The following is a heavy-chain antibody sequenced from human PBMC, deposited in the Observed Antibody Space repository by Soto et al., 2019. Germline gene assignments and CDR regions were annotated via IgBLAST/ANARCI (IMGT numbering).Heavy chain of an antibody. D-gene: IGHD3-16*01. Sequence: EVQLVESGGGVVRPGGSLRLACAASGFSLDEYGMSWVRQAPGKGPEWVSGMHRNGATTGYADSVKGRFTMSRDDAKNSLYPQMNSLRAEDTAFYYCARDHRWGYVYGDSGDSWGHGTLVTVSS. V-gene: IGHV3-20*04. CDR1: GFSLDEYG. CDR3: ARDHRWGYVYGDSGDS. J-gene: IGHJ5*01. CDR2: MHRNGATT.